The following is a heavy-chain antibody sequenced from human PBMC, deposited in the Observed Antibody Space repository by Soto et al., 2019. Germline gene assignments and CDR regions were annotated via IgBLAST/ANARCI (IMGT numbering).Heavy chain of an antibody. CDR3: AKTLYNYKGGSNDH. CDR1: GFTFSSYD. J-gene: IGHJ4*02. D-gene: IGHD1-20*01. V-gene: IGHV3-23*01. Sequence: EVQLLESGGGLVQLGGSLRLSCVGSGFTFSSYDMTWVRQAPGKGLEWVSSFSFYGRRDNTYYADSVKGRFTISRDNSRNTVYLKMDNLRVEDTAVYYCAKTLYNYKGGSNDHWGQGTLVTVSS. CDR2: FSFYGRRDNT.